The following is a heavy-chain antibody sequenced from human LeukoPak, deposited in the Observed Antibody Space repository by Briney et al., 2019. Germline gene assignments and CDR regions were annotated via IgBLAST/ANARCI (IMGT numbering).Heavy chain of an antibody. CDR1: GGSISSSSYY. CDR3: ASISSGR. Sequence: SETLSLTCTVSGGSISSSSYYWGWIRQPPGKGLEWIGSIYYSGSTYYNPSLKSRVTISVDTSRNQFSLKLSSVTAADTAVYYCASISSGRWGQGTLVTVSS. J-gene: IGHJ4*02. V-gene: IGHV4-39*07. CDR2: IYYSGST. D-gene: IGHD3-3*02.